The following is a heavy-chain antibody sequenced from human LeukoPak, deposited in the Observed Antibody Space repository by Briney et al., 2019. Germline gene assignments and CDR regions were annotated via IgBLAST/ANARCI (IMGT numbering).Heavy chain of an antibody. CDR3: AGGGSYLGYYFDY. V-gene: IGHV3-21*01. CDR1: GFTFSSYS. J-gene: IGHJ4*02. D-gene: IGHD1-26*01. Sequence: GGSLRLSCAASGFTFSSYSMNWVRQAPGKGLEWVSSISSNSSYIYYADSVKGRFTISRDNAKNSLYLQMNSLRAEDTAVYYCAGGGSYLGYYFDYWGQGTLVTVSS. CDR2: ISSNSSYI.